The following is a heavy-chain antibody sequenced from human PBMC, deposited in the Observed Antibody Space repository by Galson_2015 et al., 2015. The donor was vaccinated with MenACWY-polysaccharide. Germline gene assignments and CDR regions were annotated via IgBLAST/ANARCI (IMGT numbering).Heavy chain of an antibody. CDR1: GGSISTGSSY. CDR3: ARSLGYSDSAFDNGRDVDRRFDP. D-gene: IGHD5-12*01. V-gene: IGHV4-61*02. Sequence: TLSLTCSVSGGSISTGSSYWSWIRQPAGKGLEWIGRIHSRGSTDYSPSLKSRVTISTDTSRNQLSLELSSVTAADTAVYYCARSLGYSDSAFDNGRDVDRRFDPWGQGTLVTVSS. CDR2: IHSRGST. J-gene: IGHJ5*02.